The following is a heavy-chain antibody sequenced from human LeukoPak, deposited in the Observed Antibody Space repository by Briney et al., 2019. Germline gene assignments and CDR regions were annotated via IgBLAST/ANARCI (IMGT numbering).Heavy chain of an antibody. V-gene: IGHV1-24*01. CDR3: ATLGGAHNWFDP. Sequence: GASVKVSCKASGGTFSSYAISWVRQAPGQGLEWMGGFDPEDGETIYAQKFQGRVTMTEDTSTDTAYMELSSLRSEDTAVYYCATLGGAHNWFDPWGQGTLVTVSS. CDR2: FDPEDGET. CDR1: GGTFSSYA. D-gene: IGHD3-16*01. J-gene: IGHJ5*02.